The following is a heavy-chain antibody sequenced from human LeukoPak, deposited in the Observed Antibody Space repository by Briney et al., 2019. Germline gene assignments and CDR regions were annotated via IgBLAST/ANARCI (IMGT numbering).Heavy chain of an antibody. CDR1: GYTFTSYG. J-gene: IGHJ5*02. D-gene: IGHD3-3*01. Sequence: GASVKASCKASGYTFTSYGISWVRQAPGQGLEWMGWISAYNGNTNYAQKLQGRVTMTTDTSTSTAYMELRSLRSDDTAVYYCARDLYDFWSGYYGRFDPWGQGTLVTVSS. CDR2: ISAYNGNT. V-gene: IGHV1-18*01. CDR3: ARDLYDFWSGYYGRFDP.